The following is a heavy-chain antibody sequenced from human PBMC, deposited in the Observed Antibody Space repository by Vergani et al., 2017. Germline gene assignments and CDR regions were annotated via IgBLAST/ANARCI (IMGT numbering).Heavy chain of an antibody. CDR2: IWYDGSNK. CDR1: GFTFSSYG. Sequence: QVQLVESGGGVVQPGRSLRLSCAASGFTFSSYGMHWVRQAPGKGLEWVAVIWYDGSNKYYADSVKGRFTISRDNSKNTLYLQMNSLKTEDTAVYYCTTLRPLYYYYYGMDVWGQGTTVTVSS. D-gene: IGHD5/OR15-5a*01. CDR3: TTLRPLYYYYYGMDV. V-gene: IGHV3-33*01. J-gene: IGHJ6*02.